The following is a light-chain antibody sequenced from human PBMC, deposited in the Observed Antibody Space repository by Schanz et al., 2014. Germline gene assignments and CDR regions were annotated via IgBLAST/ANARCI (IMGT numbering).Light chain of an antibody. V-gene: IGLV2-11*01. CDR1: TNYNY. CDR2: DFI. CDR3: SSYTSSTTPFV. J-gene: IGLJ1*01. Sequence: QSALTQPRSVSGSPGQSVTISCSGITNYNYVSWYQQLPGKAPRFIIHDFIERPPGVPERFSGSRSGNTASMTISGLQVEDEADYYCSSYTSSTTPFVFGTGTKLTVL.